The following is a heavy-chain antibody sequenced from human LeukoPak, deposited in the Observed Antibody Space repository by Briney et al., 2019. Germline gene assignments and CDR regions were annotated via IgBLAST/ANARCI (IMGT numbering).Heavy chain of an antibody. CDR3: ARHEVLPTPYYYYGMDV. CDR2: MNPNSGNT. V-gene: IGHV1-8*01. Sequence: ASVKVSCKASGYTFTSYDINWVQQATGQGLEWMGWMNPNSGNTGYAQKFQGRVTMTRNTSISTAYMELSSLRSEDTAVYYCARHEVLPTPYYYYGMDVWGQGTTVTVSS. CDR1: GYTFTSYD. J-gene: IGHJ6*02. D-gene: IGHD2-15*01.